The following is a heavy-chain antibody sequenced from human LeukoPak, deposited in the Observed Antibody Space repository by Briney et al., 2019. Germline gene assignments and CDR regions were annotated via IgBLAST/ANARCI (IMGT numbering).Heavy chain of an antibody. Sequence: SETLSLTCTVSGDSFSSGSYYWSWIRQPPGKGLEWIGYIYYSGSTNYNPSLKSRVTISVDTSKNQFSLKLSSVTAADTAVYYCARGVIVGAIDWGQGTLVTVSS. CDR1: GDSFSSGSYY. CDR3: ARGVIVGAID. D-gene: IGHD1-26*01. V-gene: IGHV4-61*01. J-gene: IGHJ4*02. CDR2: IYYSGST.